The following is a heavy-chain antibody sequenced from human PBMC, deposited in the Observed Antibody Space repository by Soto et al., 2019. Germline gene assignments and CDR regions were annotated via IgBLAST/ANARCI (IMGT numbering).Heavy chain of an antibody. CDR2: ISTKNGNT. J-gene: IGHJ4*02. CDR3: AREWCSRTSCYGVEY. D-gene: IGHD2-2*01. V-gene: IGHV1-18*01. CDR1: GYTISTYV. Sequence: ASVKVSCKASGYTISTYVITLVRQAPGQGPEWMGWISTKNGNTNYAQKFQGRVTMTTDTSTSTAYMDLRSLTSDDTAVYYCAREWCSRTSCYGVEYWGQGTPVTVSS.